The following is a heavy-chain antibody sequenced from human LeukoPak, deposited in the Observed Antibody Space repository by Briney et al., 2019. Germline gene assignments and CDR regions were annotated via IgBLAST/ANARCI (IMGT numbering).Heavy chain of an antibody. CDR3: ARVPCSSGFPYYFDY. V-gene: IGHV4-34*01. CDR2: INHSGST. CDR1: GGSFSGYY. Sequence: SETLSLTCAVYGGSFSGYYWSWIRQPPGKGLEWIGEINHSGSTNYNPSLKSRVTISVDTSKNQFSLKLSSVTAADTAVYYCARVPCSSGFPYYFDYWGQGTLVTVSS. D-gene: IGHD6-19*01. J-gene: IGHJ4*02.